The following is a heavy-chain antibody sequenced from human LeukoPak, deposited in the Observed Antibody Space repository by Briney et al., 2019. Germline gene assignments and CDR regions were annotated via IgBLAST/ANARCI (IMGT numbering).Heavy chain of an antibody. V-gene: IGHV3-13*01. Sequence: GGSLSLTCAASGFTFSNFDMHWVRQITGKGLEWVSSIGTAGKTNYRGSVKCRFTISRESAKHSLYLQMNSLTTGDTAVYYCARGTPWYYYMDLRGEGTTVTVSS. CDR2: IGTAGKT. J-gene: IGHJ6*03. CDR3: ARGTPWYYYMDL. CDR1: GFTFSNFD.